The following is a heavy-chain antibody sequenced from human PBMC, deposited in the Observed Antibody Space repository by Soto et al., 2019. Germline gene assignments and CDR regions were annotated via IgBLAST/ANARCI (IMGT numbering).Heavy chain of an antibody. CDR3: AKAGGGWSYYYYYGMDV. CDR1: GFTFSSYA. CDR2: ISGSGGST. D-gene: IGHD2-15*01. V-gene: IGHV3-23*01. J-gene: IGHJ6*02. Sequence: EVQLLESGGGLVQPGGSLRLSCAASGFTFSSYAMSWVRQAPGKGLEWVSAISGSGGSTYYADSVKGRFTISRDNSKNTLYQQMNSLRAEDTAVYYCAKAGGGWSYYYYYGMDVWGQGTTVTVSS.